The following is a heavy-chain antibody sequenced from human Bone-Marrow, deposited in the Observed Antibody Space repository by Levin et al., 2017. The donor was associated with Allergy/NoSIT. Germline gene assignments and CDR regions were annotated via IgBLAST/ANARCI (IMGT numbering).Heavy chain of an antibody. CDR2: INSDGSST. J-gene: IGHJ6*02. V-gene: IGHV3-74*01. CDR3: ARIAWDFWSGYHLRGMDV. D-gene: IGHD3-3*01. CDR1: GFTFSSYW. Sequence: GGSLRLSCAASGFTFSSYWMHWVRQAPGKGLVWVSRINSDGSSTSYADSVKGRFTISRDNAKNTLYLQMNSLRAEDTAVYYCARIAWDFWSGYHLRGMDVWGQGTTVTVSS.